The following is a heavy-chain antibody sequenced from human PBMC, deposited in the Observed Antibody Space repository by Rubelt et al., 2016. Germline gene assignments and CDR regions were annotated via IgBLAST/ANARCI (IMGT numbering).Heavy chain of an antibody. V-gene: IGHV4-38-2*02. Sequence: GSIYYSGSTYYNPSLKSRVTISVDTSKNQFSLKLSSVTAADTAVYYCARGTMGRLETRWDYWGQGTLVTASS. CDR2: IYYSGST. D-gene: IGHD4/OR15-4a*01. CDR3: ARGTMGRLETRWDY. J-gene: IGHJ4*02.